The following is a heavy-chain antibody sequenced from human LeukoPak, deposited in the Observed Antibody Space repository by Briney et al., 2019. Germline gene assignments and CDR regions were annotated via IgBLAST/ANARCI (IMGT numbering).Heavy chain of an antibody. D-gene: IGHD5-18*01. CDR2: IYYTGST. CDR1: DGSISYNY. V-gene: IGHV4-4*07. Sequence: SETLSLTCIVSDGSISYNYWSCIRQTAGKGLELIGRIYYTGSTNYNPSLRSRVTMSVDTSKNQFSLMLSSVTAADTAVYYCARALSGDSYGFEYWGQGTLVTVSS. J-gene: IGHJ4*02. CDR3: ARALSGDSYGFEY.